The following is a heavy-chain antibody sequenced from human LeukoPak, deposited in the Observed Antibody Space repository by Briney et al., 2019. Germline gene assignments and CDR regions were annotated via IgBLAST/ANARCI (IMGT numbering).Heavy chain of an antibody. CDR3: AKVNVRYDFWSGYPDY. D-gene: IGHD3-3*01. Sequence: PGGSLRLSCAASGFTFSSYAMSWVRQAPGKGLEWVSAISGSGGSTYYADSVKGRFTISRDNSKNTLYLQMNSLRAEDTAVYYCAKVNVRYDFWSGYPDYWGQGTLVTVSS. J-gene: IGHJ4*02. V-gene: IGHV3-23*01. CDR2: ISGSGGST. CDR1: GFTFSSYA.